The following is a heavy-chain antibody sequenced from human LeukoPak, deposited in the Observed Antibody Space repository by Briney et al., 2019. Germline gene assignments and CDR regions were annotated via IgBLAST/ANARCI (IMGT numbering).Heavy chain of an antibody. CDR1: GGSISSSSYY. Sequence: SETLSLTCTVSGGSISSSSYYWGWIRQPPGKGLEWIGSIYYSGSTYYNPSLKSRVTISVDTSKNQFSLKLSSVTAADTPVYYCASKAGAAFDIWGQGTMVTVSS. D-gene: IGHD3-10*01. V-gene: IGHV4-39*01. CDR3: ASKAGAAFDI. CDR2: IYYSGST. J-gene: IGHJ3*02.